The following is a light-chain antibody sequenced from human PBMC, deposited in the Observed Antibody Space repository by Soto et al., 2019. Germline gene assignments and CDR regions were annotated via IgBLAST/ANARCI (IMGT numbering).Light chain of an antibody. V-gene: IGKV1-5*01. CDR3: QQYNSYST. CDR2: DAS. Sequence: DIQMTQSPSTLSASVGDRVTITCRASQSISSWLAWYQQKPGKAPKLLIYDASSYESGVPSRFSGSGSGTEFTLTISSLQPDDFATYYGQQYNSYSTFGRGTKVDIK. J-gene: IGKJ3*01. CDR1: QSISSW.